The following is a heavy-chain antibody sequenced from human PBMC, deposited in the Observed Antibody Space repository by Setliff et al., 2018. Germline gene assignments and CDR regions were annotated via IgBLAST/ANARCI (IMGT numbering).Heavy chain of an antibody. CDR3: ANHNPARWAVTGTPLDY. V-gene: IGHV3-23*01. D-gene: IGHD6-19*01. J-gene: IGHJ4*02. CDR2: ISGDSASK. Sequence: GGSLRLSCAASGFTFSTHSMSWVRQAPGKGLEWVSAISGDSASKYYGDSVKGRFTISRDNSKNALYLQMNSLRAEDTAIYYCANHNPARWAVTGTPLDYWGQGTLVTVSS. CDR1: GFTFSTHS.